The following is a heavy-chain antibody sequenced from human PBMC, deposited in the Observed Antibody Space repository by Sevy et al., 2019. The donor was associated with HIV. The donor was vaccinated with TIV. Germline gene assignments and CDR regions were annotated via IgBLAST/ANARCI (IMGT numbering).Heavy chain of an antibody. CDR2: ISSSGTTI. J-gene: IGHJ5*02. D-gene: IGHD3-22*01. CDR3: ARKGGAYDIGFDP. Sequence: GGSLRLSCAASGFTFSSYEMTWVRQTPGKGLEWISSISSSGTTIYYGDSLEGRFTISGDNPKNSLYLQVNSLRAEDTAVYYCARKGGAYDIGFDPWGQGTLVTVSS. CDR1: GFTFSSYE. V-gene: IGHV3-48*03.